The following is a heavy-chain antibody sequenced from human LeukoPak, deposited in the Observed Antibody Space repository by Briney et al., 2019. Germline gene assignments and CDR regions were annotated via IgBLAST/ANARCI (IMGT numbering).Heavy chain of an antibody. V-gene: IGHV4-59*08. CDR2: IYSSGNT. J-gene: IGHJ4*02. CDR1: GGSMRSYY. CDR3: ARRYTASPGERFDY. Sequence: SETLSLTCTVSGGSMRSYYWTWIRQPPGKGLEWIGYIYSSGNTNYNPSLNSRVTISLDTSKNQFSLMLRSLTAADTAVYYCARRYTASPGERFDYWGQGTLVTVSS. D-gene: IGHD2-2*02.